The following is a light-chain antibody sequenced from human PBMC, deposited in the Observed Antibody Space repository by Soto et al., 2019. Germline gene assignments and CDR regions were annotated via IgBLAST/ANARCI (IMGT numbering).Light chain of an antibody. CDR1: SSDIGHYDY. V-gene: IGLV2-14*03. J-gene: IGLJ1*01. Sequence: QSALTQPASVSGSPGQSITISCTGTSSDIGHYDYVSWYQQHPGKAPKLMIYHVTSRPSGVSNRYSGSKSGNSASLTISGLQADDEADYYCCSLTTSHTYVFGSGTTLTVL. CDR2: HVT. CDR3: CSLTTSHTYV.